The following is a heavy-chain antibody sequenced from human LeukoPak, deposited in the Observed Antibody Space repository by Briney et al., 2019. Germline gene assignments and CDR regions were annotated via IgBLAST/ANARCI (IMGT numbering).Heavy chain of an antibody. CDR1: GYTFTGYY. V-gene: IGHV1-2*02. CDR2: INPNSGGT. D-gene: IGHD5-18*01. Sequence: GASVKVSCKASGYTFTGYYMHWVRQAPGQGLEWMGWINPNSGGTNYAQKFQGRVTMTRDTSISTAYMELSRLRSDDMAVYYCARDRSNTAMDYYFDYWGQGTLVTVSS. J-gene: IGHJ4*02. CDR3: ARDRSNTAMDYYFDY.